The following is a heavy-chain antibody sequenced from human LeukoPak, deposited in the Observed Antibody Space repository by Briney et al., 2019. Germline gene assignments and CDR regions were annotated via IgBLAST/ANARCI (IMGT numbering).Heavy chain of an antibody. D-gene: IGHD3-3*01. Sequence: ASVKVSCKASGYTFTSYAMHWVRQAPGQRLEWKGWINAGNGNTKYSQKFQGRVTITRDTSASTAYMELSSLRSEDTAVYYCARGENYDFWSGYHYYYYYYGMDVWGQGTTVTVSS. CDR3: ARGENYDFWSGYHYYYYYYGMDV. CDR1: GYTFTSYA. J-gene: IGHJ6*02. CDR2: INAGNGNT. V-gene: IGHV1-3*01.